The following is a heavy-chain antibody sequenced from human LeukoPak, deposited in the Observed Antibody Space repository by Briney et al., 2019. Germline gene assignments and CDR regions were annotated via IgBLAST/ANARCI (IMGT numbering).Heavy chain of an antibody. CDR3: ARVSGSYSYNYYYYSMDV. CDR1: GGSFSGYY. V-gene: IGHV4-34*01. D-gene: IGHD3-10*01. Sequence: SETLSLTCAVYGGSFSGYYWSWIRQPPGKGLEWIGEINHSGSTNYNPSLKSRVTISVDTSKNQFSLKLSSVTAADTAVYYCARVSGSYSYNYYYYSMDVWAKGPRSPSPQ. J-gene: IGHJ6*04. CDR2: INHSGST.